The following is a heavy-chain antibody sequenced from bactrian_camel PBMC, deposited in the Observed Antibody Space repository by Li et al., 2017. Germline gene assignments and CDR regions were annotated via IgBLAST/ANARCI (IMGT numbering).Heavy chain of an antibody. D-gene: IGHD1*01. CDR3: AAGRGRNLEGRGRCTLGFEW. V-gene: IGHV3S53*01. J-gene: IGHJ4*01. CDR1: GYIYSFYC. Sequence: VQLVESGGGSVQAGGSLRLSCTVSGYIYSFYCLGWFRRAPGREREAVASIAMDGSTSYIDSVKGRFTISRDNAKNALYLQMNALKPEDSAMYLCAAGRGRNLEGRGRCTLGFEWWGQGTQVTVS. CDR2: IAMDGST.